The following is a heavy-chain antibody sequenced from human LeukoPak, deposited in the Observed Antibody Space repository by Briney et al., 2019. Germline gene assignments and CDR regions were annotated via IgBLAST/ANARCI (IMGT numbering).Heavy chain of an antibody. CDR3: ARDETESNLYYDILTGHRSGSSDY. J-gene: IGHJ4*02. D-gene: IGHD3-9*01. Sequence: GGSLRLSCAASGFTFSSYSMNWVRQAPGEGLEWVSSISSSSSYIYYADSVKGRFTISRDNAKNSLYLQMNSLRAEDTAVYYCARDETESNLYYDILTGHRSGSSDYWGQGTLVTVSS. V-gene: IGHV3-21*01. CDR1: GFTFSSYS. CDR2: ISSSSSYI.